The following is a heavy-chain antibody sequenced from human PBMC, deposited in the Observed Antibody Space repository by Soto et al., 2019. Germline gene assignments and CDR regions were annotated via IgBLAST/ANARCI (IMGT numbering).Heavy chain of an antibody. V-gene: IGHV4-31*03. J-gene: IGHJ4*02. CDR3: AGINSSSCYLGSIDY. Sequence: QVQLQESGPGLVKPSQTLSLACTVSGGSISSGGYYWSWIRQHPGKGLEWIGYIYYSGSTYYNPSLKSRVTISVDTSKNQFSLKLNSVTATDTAVYYCAGINSSSCYLGSIDYWGQGTLVTVSS. CDR2: IYYSGST. D-gene: IGHD6-13*01. CDR1: GGSISSGGYY.